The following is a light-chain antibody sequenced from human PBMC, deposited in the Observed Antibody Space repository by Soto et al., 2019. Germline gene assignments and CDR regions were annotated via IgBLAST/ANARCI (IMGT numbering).Light chain of an antibody. CDR1: QSISRD. Sequence: DIQMTQSPSSLSASVGDRVTITCRASQSISRDLNWYQQKPGKAPKLLIYAASSLQSGVPSRFSGSGSGTDFTLTISSLQPEDFATYYCQQSYNTPALTFGGGTKVEIK. V-gene: IGKV1-39*01. CDR2: AAS. CDR3: QQSYNTPALT. J-gene: IGKJ4*01.